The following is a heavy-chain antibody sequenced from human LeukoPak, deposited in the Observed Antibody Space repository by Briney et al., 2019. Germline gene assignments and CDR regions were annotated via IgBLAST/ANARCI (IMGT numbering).Heavy chain of an antibody. V-gene: IGHV4-39*07. D-gene: IGHD5-18*01. Sequence: SETLSLTCTVSGGSISSSSYYWGWIRQPPGKGLEWIGSIYYSGSTYYNPSLKSRVTISVDTSKNQFSLKLSSVTAADTAVYYCARADSGYSYGPSFDYWGQGTLVTVSS. J-gene: IGHJ4*02. CDR1: GGSISSSSYY. CDR3: ARADSGYSYGPSFDY. CDR2: IYYSGST.